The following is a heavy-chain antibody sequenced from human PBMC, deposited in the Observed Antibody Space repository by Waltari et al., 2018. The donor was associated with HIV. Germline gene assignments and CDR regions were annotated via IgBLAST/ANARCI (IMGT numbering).Heavy chain of an antibody. V-gene: IGHV3-53*01. D-gene: IGHD2-2*01. J-gene: IGHJ4*02. CDR2: VYLGGST. Sequence: QLVESGGGLIQPGGSLSLSCADSGFSVSDNYMSWVRQAPGKRPEWVSVVYLGGSTDYADSVRGRFTTSRDESKNMLYLQMNSLRAEDTAVYYCARALTRGLWDSWGQGTLVSVSS. CDR1: GFSVSDNY. CDR3: ARALTRGLWDS.